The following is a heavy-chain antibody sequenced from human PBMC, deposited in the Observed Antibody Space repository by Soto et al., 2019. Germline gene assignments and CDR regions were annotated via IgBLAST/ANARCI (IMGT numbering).Heavy chain of an antibody. J-gene: IGHJ6*02. V-gene: IGHV3-64D*08. D-gene: IGHD3-10*01. Sequence: GGSLRLSCSASGFTFSSYAMHWVRQAPGKGLEYVSAISSNGGSTYYAHSVKGRFTISRDNSKNTLYIQMSSPRAEDTDLYCCVKGQYMDYYYYGMDVWGQGTTVTVSS. CDR2: ISSNGGST. CDR3: VKGQYMDYYYYGMDV. CDR1: GFTFSSYA.